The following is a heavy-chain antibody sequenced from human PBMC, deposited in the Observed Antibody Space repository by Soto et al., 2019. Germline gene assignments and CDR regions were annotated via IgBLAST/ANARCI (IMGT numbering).Heavy chain of an antibody. CDR3: ASSGGYYYPLDY. V-gene: IGHV1-45*02. CDR2: ITPFNGNT. J-gene: IGHJ4*02. Sequence: GASVKVSCKASGYTFTYRYLHWVRQAPGQALEWMGWITPFNGNTNYAQKFQDRVTITRDRSMSTAYMELSSLRSEDTAMYYCASSGGYYYPLDYWGQGTLVTVS. D-gene: IGHD3-22*01. CDR1: GYTFTYRY.